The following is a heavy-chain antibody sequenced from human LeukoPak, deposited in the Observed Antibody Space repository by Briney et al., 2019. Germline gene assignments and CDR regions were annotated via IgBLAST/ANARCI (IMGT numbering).Heavy chain of an antibody. J-gene: IGHJ6*02. CDR1: GFTFSSYS. D-gene: IGHD6-19*01. CDR3: ARDPVLGAVAGHYYGMDV. V-gene: IGHV3-21*01. CDR2: ISSSSSYI. Sequence: GGSPRLSCAASGFTFSSYSMNWVRQAPGKGLEWVSSISSSSSYIYYADSVKGRFTISRDNAKNSLYLQMNSLRAEDTAVYYCARDPVLGAVAGHYYGMDVWGQGTTVTVSS.